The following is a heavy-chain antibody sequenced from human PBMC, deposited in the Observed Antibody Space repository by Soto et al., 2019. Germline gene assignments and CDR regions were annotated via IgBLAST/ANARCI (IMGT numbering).Heavy chain of an antibody. Sequence: QVQLVQSGAEVKKPGSSVKVSCKASGGTFSSYTISWVRQAPGQGLEWMGRIIPILGIANYAQKVQGRVTITADKSTSTAYMELSSLRSEDTAVYYCARGDSSGYFDYWGQGTLVTVSS. CDR1: GGTFSSYT. V-gene: IGHV1-69*02. J-gene: IGHJ4*02. D-gene: IGHD3-22*01. CDR2: IIPILGIA. CDR3: ARGDSSGYFDY.